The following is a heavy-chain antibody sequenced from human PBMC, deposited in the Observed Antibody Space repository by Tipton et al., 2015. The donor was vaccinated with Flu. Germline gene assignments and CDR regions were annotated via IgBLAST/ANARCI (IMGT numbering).Heavy chain of an antibody. CDR2: TYYRSKWYN. CDR3: ARVYNWNVPGAFDI. D-gene: IGHD1-1*01. J-gene: IGHJ3*02. CDR1: GDSVSSNMAA. V-gene: IGHV6-1*01. Sequence: TLSLTCAISGDSVSSNMAAWNWIRQSPSRGLEWLGRTYYRSKWYNDYAVSLKSRITINPDTSKNQFSLQLNSVTPEDTAVYYCARVYNWNVPGAFDIWGQGTMVTVSS.